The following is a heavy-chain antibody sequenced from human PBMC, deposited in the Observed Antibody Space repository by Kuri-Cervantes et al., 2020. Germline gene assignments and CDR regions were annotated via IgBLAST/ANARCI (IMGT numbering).Heavy chain of an antibody. CDR1: GFTVSSNY. D-gene: IGHD6-19*01. Sequence: GESLKISCTASGFTVSSNYMSWVRQAPGKGLEWVAVISYDGSNKYYADSVKGRFTISRDNSKNTLYLQMNSLRAEDTALYYCAKMSGSGWKMGYYGMDVWGQGTTVTVSS. CDR3: AKMSGSGWKMGYYGMDV. V-gene: IGHV3-30*18. CDR2: ISYDGSNK. J-gene: IGHJ6*02.